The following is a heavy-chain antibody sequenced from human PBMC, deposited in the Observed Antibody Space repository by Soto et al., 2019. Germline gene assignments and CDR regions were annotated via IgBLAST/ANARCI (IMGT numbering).Heavy chain of an antibody. D-gene: IGHD3-10*01. V-gene: IGHV1-18*01. CDR1: GYTFTSYG. CDR2: ISAYNGNT. J-gene: IGHJ3*02. Sequence: ASVKVSCKASGYTFTSYGIGWVRQAPGQGLEWMGWISAYNGNTNYAQKLQGRVTMTTDTSTSTAYMELRSLRSDDTAVYYCASLMYYYGSGSDAFDIWGQGTMVTVSS. CDR3: ASLMYYYGSGSDAFDI.